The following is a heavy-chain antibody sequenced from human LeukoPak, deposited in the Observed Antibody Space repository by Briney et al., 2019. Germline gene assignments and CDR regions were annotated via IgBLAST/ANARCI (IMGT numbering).Heavy chain of an antibody. CDR3: ARVVWGQLTYYFDY. Sequence: GESLRLSCAASGFTFSSYTMKWVRQAPGKGLEWVSSISGSSSYIYYADSVKGRFTISRDNAKNSLYLQMHSLRAEDTAVYYCARVVWGQLTYYFDYWGQGTLVTVSS. D-gene: IGHD3-16*01. CDR2: ISGSSSYI. V-gene: IGHV3-21*01. J-gene: IGHJ4*02. CDR1: GFTFSSYT.